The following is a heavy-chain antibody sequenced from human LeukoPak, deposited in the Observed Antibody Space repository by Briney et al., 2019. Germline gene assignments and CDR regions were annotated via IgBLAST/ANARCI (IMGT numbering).Heavy chain of an antibody. CDR1: GYTFTSYG. CDR2: ISGYNGKT. J-gene: IGHJ5*02. Sequence: ASVKVSCKASGYTFTSYGITWVRQAPGQGLEWMGWISGYNGKTNYAQKFQGRVTMTTDTSTSTVYLELRSLRSDDTAVYYCARWETGSWFDPWGQGTLVTISS. D-gene: IGHD1-14*01. CDR3: ARWETGSWFDP. V-gene: IGHV1-18*01.